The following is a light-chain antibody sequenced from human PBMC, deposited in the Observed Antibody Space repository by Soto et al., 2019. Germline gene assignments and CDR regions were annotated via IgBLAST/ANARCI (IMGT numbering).Light chain of an antibody. Sequence: IVWTQKPGTRALSRGEIDTVACRTSQSVSSSYLAWYQQKPGQAPRLLIYGASSRATGIPDRFSGSGSGTDFTLTISRLEPEDFAVYYCQQYGSSPPGTFGQGTKVDIK. J-gene: IGKJ1*01. CDR2: GAS. V-gene: IGKV3-20*01. CDR1: QSVSSSY. CDR3: QQYGSSPPGT.